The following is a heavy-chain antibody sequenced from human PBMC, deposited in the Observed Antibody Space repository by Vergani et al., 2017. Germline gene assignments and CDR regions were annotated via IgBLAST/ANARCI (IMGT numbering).Heavy chain of an antibody. V-gene: IGHV4-59*12. D-gene: IGHD2-15*01. CDR1: GGSISSYY. CDR2: INHSGST. Sequence: QVQLQESGPGLVKPSETLSLTCTVSGGSISSYYWSWIRQPPGKGLEWIGEINHSGSTNYNPSLKSRVTISVDTSKNQFSLKLSSVTAADTAVYYCARWSGYCSGGSCYGRDYYYYGMDVWGQGTTVTVSS. CDR3: ARWSGYCSGGSCYGRDYYYYGMDV. J-gene: IGHJ6*02.